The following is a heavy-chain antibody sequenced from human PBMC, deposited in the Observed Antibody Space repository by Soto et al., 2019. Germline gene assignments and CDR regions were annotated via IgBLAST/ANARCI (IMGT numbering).Heavy chain of an antibody. Sequence: GGSLRLSCAASGFTFSSYAMHWVRQAPGKGLEWVAVISYDGSNKYYADSVKGRFTISRDNSKNTLYLQMNSLRAEDTAVYYCAREWLLSWGQGTLVTVSS. V-gene: IGHV3-30-3*01. J-gene: IGHJ5*02. CDR2: ISYDGSNK. CDR3: AREWLLS. CDR1: GFTFSSYA. D-gene: IGHD3-3*01.